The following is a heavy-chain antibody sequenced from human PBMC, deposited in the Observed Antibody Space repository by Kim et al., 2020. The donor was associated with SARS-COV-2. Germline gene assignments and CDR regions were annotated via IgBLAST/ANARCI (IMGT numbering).Heavy chain of an antibody. CDR2: I. D-gene: IGHD3-3*02. J-gene: IGHJ4*02. V-gene: IGHV3-21*01. CDR3: ARDRGLQHLDY. Sequence: IYYADSVKGRFTISRDNAKNSLYLQMNSLRAEDTAVYYCARDRGLQHLDYWGQGTLVTVSS.